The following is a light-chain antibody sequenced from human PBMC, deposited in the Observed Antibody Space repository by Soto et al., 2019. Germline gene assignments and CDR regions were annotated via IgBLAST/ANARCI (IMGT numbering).Light chain of an antibody. CDR2: AAS. CDR3: LQSYDTPWT. CDR1: QSVDDY. V-gene: IGKV1-39*01. J-gene: IGKJ1*01. Sequence: DIQMTQSPSSLSASVGDIVTITCRASQSVDDYFSWYQQIPGRAPKLLIYAASHLQSWVPSRFRGSGYGTDFTLTISSLQPEDSAIYYCLQSYDTPWTFGQGTKVEIK.